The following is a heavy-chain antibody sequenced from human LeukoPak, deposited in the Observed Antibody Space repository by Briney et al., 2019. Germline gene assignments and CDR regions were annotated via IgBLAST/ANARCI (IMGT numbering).Heavy chain of an antibody. CDR1: GGSFSGYY. D-gene: IGHD6-13*01. CDR3: ARGKTIGYSSSWYRRGVFDI. Sequence: SETLSLTCAVYGGSFSGYYWSWIRQPPGKGLEWIGEINHSGSTNYNPSLKSRVTISVDTSKNQFSLKLSSVTAADTAVYYCARGKTIGYSSSWYRRGVFDIWGQGTMVTVSS. J-gene: IGHJ3*02. CDR2: INHSGST. V-gene: IGHV4-34*01.